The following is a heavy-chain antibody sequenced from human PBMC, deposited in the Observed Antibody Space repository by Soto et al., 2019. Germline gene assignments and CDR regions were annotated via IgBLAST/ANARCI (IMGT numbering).Heavy chain of an antibody. V-gene: IGHV2-5*02. CDR2: IYWDDDK. CDR3: AHRGYGSGTFDY. D-gene: IGHD3-10*01. J-gene: IGHJ4*02. CDR1: GFSLSTSGVG. Sequence: QITLKESGPTLVKPTQTLTLTCTFSGFSLSTSGVGVGWIRQPPGKALEWLALIYWDDDKRYSPSLKSRLTIXKXXSKNQVVLTMTNMDPVDTATYYCAHRGYGSGTFDYWGQGTLVTVSS.